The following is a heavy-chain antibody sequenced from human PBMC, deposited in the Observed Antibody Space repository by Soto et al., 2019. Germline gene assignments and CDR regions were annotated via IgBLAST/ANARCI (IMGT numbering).Heavy chain of an antibody. V-gene: IGHV3-33*01. D-gene: IGHD4-17*01. Sequence: QVQLVESGGGVVQPGRSLRLSCAASGFSFSSYGMHWVRQAPGKGLEWVAVILDDGSDKDYTDAVKGRFTISRDNSTNTLYLEMNSLRAEDTAVYYCARDDDYGDNGLDYWGQGPLGTVSS. CDR2: ILDDGSDK. CDR3: ARDDDYGDNGLDY. J-gene: IGHJ4*02. CDR1: GFSFSSYG.